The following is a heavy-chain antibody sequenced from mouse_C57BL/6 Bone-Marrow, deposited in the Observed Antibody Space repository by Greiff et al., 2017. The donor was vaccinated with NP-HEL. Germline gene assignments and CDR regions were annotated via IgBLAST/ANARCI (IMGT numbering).Heavy chain of an antibody. CDR2: IDPSDSYT. CDR3: ARSGYYGSSYLYAMDY. J-gene: IGHJ4*01. Sequence: QVQLQQSGAELVKPGASVKLSCKASGYTFTSYWMQWVKQRPGQGLEWIGEIDPSDSYTNYNQKFKGKATLTVDTSSSTAYMQLSSLTSEDSAVYYCARSGYYGSSYLYAMDYWGQGTSVTVSA. D-gene: IGHD1-1*01. V-gene: IGHV1-50*01. CDR1: GYTFTSYW.